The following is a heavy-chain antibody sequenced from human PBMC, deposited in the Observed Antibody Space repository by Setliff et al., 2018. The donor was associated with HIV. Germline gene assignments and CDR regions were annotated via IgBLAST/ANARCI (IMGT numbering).Heavy chain of an antibody. CDR2: IIPILGIA. J-gene: IGHJ3*02. V-gene: IGHV1-69*10. D-gene: IGHD3-22*01. Sequence: SVKVSCKASGGTFSSYAISWVRQAPGQGLEWMGGIIPILGIANYAQKFQGRVTITTDESTSTAYMELSSLRSEDTAVYYCARDGADDSSGYYAFDIWGQGTMVTVSS. CDR3: ARDGADDSSGYYAFDI. CDR1: GGTFSSYA.